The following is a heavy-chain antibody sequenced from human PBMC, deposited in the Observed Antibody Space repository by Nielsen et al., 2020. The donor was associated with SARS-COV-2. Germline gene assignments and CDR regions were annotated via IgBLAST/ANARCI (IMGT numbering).Heavy chain of an antibody. CDR2: INHSGST. V-gene: IGHV4-34*01. CDR3: ARGHGGFWSGYYHYYYYGMDV. CDR1: GGSFSGYY. J-gene: IGHJ6*02. D-gene: IGHD3-3*01. Sequence: GSLRLSCAVYGGSFSGYYWSWIRQPPGKGLEWIGEINHSGSTNYNPSLKSRVTISVDTSKNQFSLKLSSVTAADTAVYYCARGHGGFWSGYYHYYYYGMDVWGQGTTVTVSS.